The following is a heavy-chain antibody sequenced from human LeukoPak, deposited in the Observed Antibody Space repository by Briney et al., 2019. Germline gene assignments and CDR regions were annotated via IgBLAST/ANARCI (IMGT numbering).Heavy chain of an antibody. CDR2: ISAYSGNT. D-gene: IGHD2-21*02. Sequence: ASVKVSCKASGYTFTIYGISWVRQAPGQGREWMAWISAYSGNTEYAENIQGRGTMTTDTSTSTAYRELRSLRSHHTAVYYCARDAVSTVTAGGIAYWGQGTLVTVSS. CDR1: GYTFTIYG. J-gene: IGHJ4*02. V-gene: IGHV1-18*01. CDR3: ARDAVSTVTAGGIAY.